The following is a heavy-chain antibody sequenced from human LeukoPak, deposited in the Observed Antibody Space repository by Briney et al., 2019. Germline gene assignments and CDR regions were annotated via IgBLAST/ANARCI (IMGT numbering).Heavy chain of an antibody. CDR1: GYTPTELS. D-gene: IGHD2-2*03. CDR3: ATPGYCSSTSCSRLDYYYGMDV. J-gene: IGHJ6*02. V-gene: IGHV1-24*01. Sequence: GASVKVSCKVSGYTPTELSMHWVRQAPGKGLEWMGGFDPEDGETIYAQQFQGRVTMTEDASTDTAYMELSSLRSEDTAVYYCATPGYCSSTSCSRLDYYYGMDVWGQGTTVTVSS. CDR2: FDPEDGET.